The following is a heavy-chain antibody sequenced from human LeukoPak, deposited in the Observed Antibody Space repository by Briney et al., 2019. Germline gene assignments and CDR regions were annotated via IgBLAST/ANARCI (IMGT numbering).Heavy chain of an antibody. Sequence: SGPTLVKPTQTLTLTFTFSGFSISPSGVGIGWIRQPPGTALQCLPLIYWDDDKRYSPSLKSRLTITKDTSKNQVVLTMTNMDPVDTATYYCAHIPTIAVAGTHFDYWGQGTLVTVSS. D-gene: IGHD6-19*01. CDR3: AHIPTIAVAGTHFDY. CDR1: GFSISPSGVG. CDR2: IYWDDDK. V-gene: IGHV2-5*02. J-gene: IGHJ4*02.